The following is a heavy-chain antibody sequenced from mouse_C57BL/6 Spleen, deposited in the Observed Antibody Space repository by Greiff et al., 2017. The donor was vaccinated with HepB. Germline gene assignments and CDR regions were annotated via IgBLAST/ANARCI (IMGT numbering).Heavy chain of an antibody. CDR2: ISSGGSYT. CDR1: GFTFSSYG. Sequence: DVMLVESGGDLVKPGGSLKLSCAASGFTFSSYGMSWVRQTPDKRLEWVATISSGGSYTYYPDSVKGRFTISRDNAKNTLYLQMSSLKSEDTAMYYCARHDDYEYDNHYFGYWGQGTTLTVSS. D-gene: IGHD2-4*01. J-gene: IGHJ2*01. CDR3: ARHDDYEYDNHYFGY. V-gene: IGHV5-6*02.